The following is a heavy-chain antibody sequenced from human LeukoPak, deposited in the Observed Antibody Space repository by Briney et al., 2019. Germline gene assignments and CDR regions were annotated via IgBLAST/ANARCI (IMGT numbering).Heavy chain of an antibody. D-gene: IGHD4-17*01. CDR3: ARHVYGKGMYV. CDR1: GDSLSGYY. Sequence: NPSETLSLTCTVSGDSLSGYYWGWIRQPPGKGLECVGYIHSSDGTAHNPSLKSRFTISIDTSKNQFSLTLSSVTAADTAVYYCARHVYGKGMYVWGKGTTVTVSS. J-gene: IGHJ6*04. V-gene: IGHV4-59*08. CDR2: IHSSDGT.